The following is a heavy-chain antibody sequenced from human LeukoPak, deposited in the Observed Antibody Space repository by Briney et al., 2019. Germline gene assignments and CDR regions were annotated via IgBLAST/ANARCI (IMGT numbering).Heavy chain of an antibody. CDR2: ISGSGGST. D-gene: IGHD2-2*02. CDR1: GFTFNEYA. V-gene: IGHV3-23*01. J-gene: IGHJ6*02. Sequence: PGGSLRLSCAASGFTFNEYAMNWVRQAPGKGLEWVSAISGSGGSTYYADSVKGRFTISRDNSKNTLYLQMNSLRAEDTAVYYCAKGYCSSTSCYKDYYGMDVWGQGTTVTVSS. CDR3: AKGYCSSTSCYKDYYGMDV.